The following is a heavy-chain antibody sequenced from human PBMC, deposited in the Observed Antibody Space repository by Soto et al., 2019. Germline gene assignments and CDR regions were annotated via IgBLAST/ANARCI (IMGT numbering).Heavy chain of an antibody. CDR3: ARDLTYNSGWFDF. CDR1: GFTFSSYA. CDR2: ISYDGSNT. Sequence: GGSLRLSCAASGFTFSSYAMHWVRQAPGRGLEWVAVISYDGSNTYYADSVKGRFTISRDNSKNTLYLQMNSLRAEDTAVYYCARDLTYNSGWFDFWGQGTLVTVSS. D-gene: IGHD6-19*01. V-gene: IGHV3-30-3*01. J-gene: IGHJ5*01.